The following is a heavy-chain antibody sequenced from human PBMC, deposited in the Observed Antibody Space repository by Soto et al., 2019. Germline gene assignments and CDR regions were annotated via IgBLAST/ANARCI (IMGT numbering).Heavy chain of an antibody. J-gene: IGHJ4*02. CDR3: ERDPYHCGGECSNDY. CDR2: ISSSSSTI. CDR1: GFTFSKYN. Sequence: EAQLVESGGGLVQPGGSLRLSCAASGFTFSKYNMNWVRQAPGKGLEWVSLISSSSSTIYYADSVKGRFTVSRDNAKNLLFLPMSSLRDEDTAVYYCERDPYHCGGECSNDYWGQGTLVTVSS. V-gene: IGHV3-48*02. D-gene: IGHD2-21*01.